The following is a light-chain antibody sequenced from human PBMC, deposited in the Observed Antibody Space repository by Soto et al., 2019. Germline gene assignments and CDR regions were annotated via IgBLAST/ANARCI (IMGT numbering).Light chain of an antibody. Sequence: DILMTQSPSTLSASVGDRVTLTCRASDNVERNLAWYQQKAGKAPRLLIFGASALDSGVPARFSGSGSGTEFTLTISSLQPDDFAIYYCQQFAISTTFGQGTRLDI. CDR2: GAS. J-gene: IGKJ5*01. CDR1: DNVERN. V-gene: IGKV1-5*01. CDR3: QQFAISTT.